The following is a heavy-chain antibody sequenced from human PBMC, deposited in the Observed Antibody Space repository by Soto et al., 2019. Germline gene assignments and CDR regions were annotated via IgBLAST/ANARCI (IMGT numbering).Heavy chain of an antibody. V-gene: IGHV3-7*03. CDR3: ARDVLLWRRIGWFDP. D-gene: IGHD3-10*01. CDR1: GFTFSSYW. J-gene: IGHJ5*02. CDR2: IKQDGSEK. Sequence: EVQLVESGGGLVQPGGSLRLSCAASGFTFSSYWMCWVRQAPGKGLEWVANIKQDGSEKYYVDSVKGRFTISRDNAKNSLYLQMNSLRAEDTAVYYCARDVLLWRRIGWFDPWGQGTLVTVSS.